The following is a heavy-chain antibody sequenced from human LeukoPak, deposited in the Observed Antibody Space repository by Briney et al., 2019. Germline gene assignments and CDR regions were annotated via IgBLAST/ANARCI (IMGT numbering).Heavy chain of an antibody. CDR2: ISTSGGTT. V-gene: IGHV3-11*01. D-gene: IGHD3-16*01. Sequence: PGGSLRLSCAAFGFDYKEYFMGWVRQAPGKGLEWISYISTSGGTTFYPDSVKGRFTISRDNAKNSLSLQLNSLRAEDTAVYYCARDPRGALVWGHRFDLWGQGALVTVSS. CDR1: GFDYKEYF. CDR3: ARDPRGALVWGHRFDL. J-gene: IGHJ4*02.